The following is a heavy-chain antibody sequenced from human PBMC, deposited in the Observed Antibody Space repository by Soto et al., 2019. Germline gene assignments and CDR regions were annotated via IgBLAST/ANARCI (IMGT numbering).Heavy chain of an antibody. CDR2: IRSKAYGATT. Sequence: PGGSLRLSCPTSGFTFGDYAMSWSRQAPGKGLEWVGVIRSKAYGATTDYAASVKGRFTISRDDSKSIAYLQMNSLKSEDTGVYYCTKYTYASRYAYYGMDVWGHGTTVTVSS. D-gene: IGHD6-13*01. CDR1: GFTFGDYA. V-gene: IGHV3-49*03. CDR3: TKYTYASRYAYYGMDV. J-gene: IGHJ6*02.